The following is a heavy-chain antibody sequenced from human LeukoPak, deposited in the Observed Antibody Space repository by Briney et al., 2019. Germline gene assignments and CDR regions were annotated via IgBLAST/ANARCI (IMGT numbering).Heavy chain of an antibody. CDR2: IYPADSDT. CDR3: ARLSDDSSGYYYNYYYYMDV. V-gene: IGHV5-51*01. Sequence: GESLKISCKGSGYSFTTYWIGWVRQMPGKGLEWMGIIYPADSDTTYSPSFQGQVTISADKSISTAYLQWSSLKASDTAMYYCARLSDDSSGYYYNYYYYMDVWGKGTTVTVSS. D-gene: IGHD3-22*01. CDR1: GYSFTTYW. J-gene: IGHJ6*03.